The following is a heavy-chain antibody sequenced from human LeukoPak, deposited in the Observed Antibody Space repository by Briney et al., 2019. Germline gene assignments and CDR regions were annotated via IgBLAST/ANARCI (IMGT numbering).Heavy chain of an antibody. D-gene: IGHD6-19*01. J-gene: IGHJ4*02. CDR1: GFTFSSYW. CDR2: INTDGSST. V-gene: IGHV3-74*01. CDR3: VREAYTSGWPNLDY. Sequence: PGGSLRLSCAASGFTFSSYWMHWARQAPGKGLVWISRINTDGSSTSYADSVKGRFTISRDNAKNTLYLQMNSLRAEDTAVYYCVREAYTSGWPNLDYWGQGTLVTASS.